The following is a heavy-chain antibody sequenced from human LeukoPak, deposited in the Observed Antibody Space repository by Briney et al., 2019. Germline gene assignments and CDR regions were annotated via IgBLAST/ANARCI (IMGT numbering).Heavy chain of an antibody. CDR3: AKDKGAMVRGVIFIPYAFDI. D-gene: IGHD3-10*01. CDR1: GYTFTSYY. V-gene: IGHV1-46*01. J-gene: IGHJ3*02. CDR2: INPSGGST. Sequence: GASVKVSCKASGYTFTSYYMHWVRQAPGQGLEWMGIINPSGGSTSYAQKFQGRVTMTRDTSTSTVYMELSSLRSEDTAVYYCAKDKGAMVRGVIFIPYAFDIWGQGTMVTVSS.